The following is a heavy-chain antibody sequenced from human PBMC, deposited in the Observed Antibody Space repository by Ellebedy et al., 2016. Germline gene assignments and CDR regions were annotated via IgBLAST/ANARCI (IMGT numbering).Heavy chain of an antibody. V-gene: IGHV1-69*13. J-gene: IGHJ6*02. CDR1: GGTFTIYI. CDR2: IIPMSGAG. CDR3: ARAPTGDYGMDV. Sequence: SVKVSXKASGGTFTIYIINWVRQAPGQGLEWMGGIIPMSGAGKYAQKFQGRVTITADESTNTAYMELTSLRSEDTAVYYCARAPTGDYGMDVWGQGTTVTVSS. D-gene: IGHD3-16*01.